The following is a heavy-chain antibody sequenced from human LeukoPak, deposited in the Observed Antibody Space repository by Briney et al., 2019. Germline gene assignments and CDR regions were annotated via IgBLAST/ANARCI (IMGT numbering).Heavy chain of an antibody. V-gene: IGHV4-31*03. CDR2: IYYSGST. D-gene: IGHD6-19*01. Sequence: SQTLSLTCTVSGGSISSGGYYWSWIRQHPGTGLEWIGYIYYSGSTYYNPSLKSRATISVDTSKNQFSLKLSSVTAADTAAYYCARAVAGTFFDYWGQGTLVTVSS. CDR3: ARAVAGTFFDY. J-gene: IGHJ4*02. CDR1: GGSISSGGYY.